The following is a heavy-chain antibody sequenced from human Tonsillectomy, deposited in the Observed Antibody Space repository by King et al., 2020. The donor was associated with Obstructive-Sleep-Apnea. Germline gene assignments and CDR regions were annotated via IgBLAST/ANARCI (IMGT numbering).Heavy chain of an antibody. CDR2: IYYSGST. CDR3: ARARNRVGAPPGAFDI. V-gene: IGHV4-59*01. J-gene: IGHJ3*02. Sequence: VQLQESGPGLVKPSETLSLTCTGSGGSISSYYWSWIRQPPGKGLEWIGYIYYSGSTNYNPALKSRVTISVDTSKNQFSLKLSSVTAADTAVYYCARARNRVGAPPGAFDIWGQGTMVTVSS. CDR1: GGSISSYY. D-gene: IGHD1-26*01.